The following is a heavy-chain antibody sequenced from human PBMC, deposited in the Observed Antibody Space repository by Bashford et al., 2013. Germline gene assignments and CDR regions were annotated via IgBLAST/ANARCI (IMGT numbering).Heavy chain of an antibody. CDR1: GKSFTSYW. Sequence: GESLKISCQGSGKSFTSYWISWVRQMPGKGLEWMGRIDPSDSHTNYSPSFQGHVTISADKSTSTAYLQWSSLQASDSAMYYCARHVDSKLELFGFSWGQGPWSTVSS. D-gene: IGHD1-7*01. V-gene: IGHV5-10-1*01. CDR2: IDPSDSHT. J-gene: IGHJ1*01. CDR3: ARHVDSKLELFGFS.